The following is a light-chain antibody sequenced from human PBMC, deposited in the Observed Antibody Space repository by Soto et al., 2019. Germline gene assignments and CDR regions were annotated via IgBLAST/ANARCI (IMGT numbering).Light chain of an antibody. CDR1: SSDVGSQNL. V-gene: IGLV2-23*01. Sequence: QSALTQPASVSGSPGQSITISCTGTSSDVGSQNLVSWYQQHPGKAPKLMIYEGTKRPSGVSNRFSGSKSGNTASLTISGLQAEDEADYYCCSNAGGAMYVFGTGTKVTVL. CDR3: CSNAGGAMYV. J-gene: IGLJ1*01. CDR2: EGT.